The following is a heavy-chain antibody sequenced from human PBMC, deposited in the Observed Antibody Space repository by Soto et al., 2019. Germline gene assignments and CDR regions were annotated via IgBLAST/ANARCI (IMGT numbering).Heavy chain of an antibody. J-gene: IGHJ4*02. V-gene: IGHV3-23*01. Sequence: PSETLSLTCTVSGFTFNNYAMSWVRQAPGKGLEWVSVISASVGNTYYADSVKGRFTISRDNSKNTLYLQMNSLRAEDTAIYYCAKDKAAYSSGWFFFDYWGQGAPVTVSS. CDR1: GFTFNNYA. D-gene: IGHD6-19*01. CDR3: AKDKAAYSSGWFFFDY. CDR2: ISASVGNT.